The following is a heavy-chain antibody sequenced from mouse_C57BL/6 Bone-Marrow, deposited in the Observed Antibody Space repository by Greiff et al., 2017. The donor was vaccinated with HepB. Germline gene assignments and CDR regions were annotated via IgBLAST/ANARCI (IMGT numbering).Heavy chain of an antibody. CDR1: GYTFTSYW. Sequence: VQLQQPGAELVRPGSSVKLSCKASGYTFTSYWMHWVKQRPIQGLEWIGNIDPSDSETHYNQKFKDKATLTVDKSSSIAYMQLSSLTSEDSAVYYCAREHVGYAMDYWGQGTSVTVSS. V-gene: IGHV1-52*01. CDR3: AREHVGYAMDY. CDR2: IDPSDSET. J-gene: IGHJ4*01.